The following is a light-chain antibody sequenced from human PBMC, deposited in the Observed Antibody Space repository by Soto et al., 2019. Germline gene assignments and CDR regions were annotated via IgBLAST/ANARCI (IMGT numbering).Light chain of an antibody. CDR1: QDIKNY. CDR2: DAS. J-gene: IGKJ4*01. Sequence: DIQMTQSPSSLSASVGDRVTITCXASQDIKNYLNWYQQKSGKAPKLLIYDASDLETGVPSRFSGSGSGTDFTFTINSLQPEDIATYYCQQYDNLPLTFGGGTKVDI. V-gene: IGKV1-33*01. CDR3: QQYDNLPLT.